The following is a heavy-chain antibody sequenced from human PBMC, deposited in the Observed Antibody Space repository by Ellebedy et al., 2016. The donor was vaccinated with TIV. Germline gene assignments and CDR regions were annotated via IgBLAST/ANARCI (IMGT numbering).Heavy chain of an antibody. D-gene: IGHD1-26*01. CDR2: INHSGST. Sequence: SETLSLTXAVYGGSFSGYYWSWIRQPPGKGLEWIAEINHSGSTNYNPSLKRRVTISVDTSKNQFSLKLSSVTAADTAVYYCARDSNSGSYSFGYWGQGTLVTVSS. V-gene: IGHV4-34*01. CDR1: GGSFSGYY. CDR3: ARDSNSGSYSFGY. J-gene: IGHJ4*02.